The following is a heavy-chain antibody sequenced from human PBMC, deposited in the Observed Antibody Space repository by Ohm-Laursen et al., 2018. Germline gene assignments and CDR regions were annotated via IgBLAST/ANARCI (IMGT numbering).Heavy chain of an antibody. CDR1: GFIFSNYA. V-gene: IGHV3-23*01. CDR2: ISGSGLNT. Sequence: SLRLSCAAPGFIFSNYAMSWVRQAPGKGLEFVSAISGSGLNTYYADSVKGRYTISRDNSKNTHYLQMNSLSAEDTAVYYCAQTWAEVGPRGEYFQHWGQGTLVTVSS. D-gene: IGHD3/OR15-3a*01. J-gene: IGHJ1*01. CDR3: AQTWAEVGPRGEYFQH.